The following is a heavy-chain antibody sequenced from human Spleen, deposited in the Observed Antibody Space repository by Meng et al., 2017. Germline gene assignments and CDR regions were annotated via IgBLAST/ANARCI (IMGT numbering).Heavy chain of an antibody. CDR3: VRHDSSFYYFDY. V-gene: IGHV4-61*02. J-gene: IGHJ4*02. D-gene: IGHD3-22*01. CDR1: GDSINSGNYY. CDR2: IYTSGIYSSGST. Sequence: SETLSLTCTVSGDSINSGNYYWSWIRQPAGKGLEWIGRIYTSGIYSSGSTTYNPSLQSRVTISVDTSKNQLSLKLTSVTAADTAMYYCVRHDSSFYYFDYWGQGTLVTVSS.